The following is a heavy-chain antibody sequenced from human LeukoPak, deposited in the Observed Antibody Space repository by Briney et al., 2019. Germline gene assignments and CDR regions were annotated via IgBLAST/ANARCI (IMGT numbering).Heavy chain of an antibody. Sequence: PGGSLRLSCAASGFTFSSYAMSWVRQAPGKGLEWVSAISGSGGSTYYADSVKGRFTISRDNSKNTLYLQMNSLRAEDTAVYYCAKRASARPYYDFWSGYSGGPYYMDVWGKGTTVTVSS. CDR1: GFTFSSYA. CDR2: ISGSGGST. CDR3: AKRASARPYYDFWSGYSGGPYYMDV. J-gene: IGHJ6*03. V-gene: IGHV3-23*01. D-gene: IGHD3-3*01.